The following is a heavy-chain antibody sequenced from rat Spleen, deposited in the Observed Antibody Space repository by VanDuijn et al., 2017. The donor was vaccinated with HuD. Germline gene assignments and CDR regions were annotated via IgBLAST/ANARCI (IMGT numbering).Heavy chain of an antibody. CDR2: IWGDGST. CDR1: GFSLTSYD. CDR3: ARSYYGGPDY. D-gene: IGHD1-11*01. Sequence: QVRLKESGPGLVQPSQTLSVTCTVSGFSLTSYDVNWVRQPPGKGLEWMGGIWGDGSTAYNSALKSRLSISRDTSKNQVFLKRNSLQSEDTTTYYCARSYYGGPDYWGQGVMVTVSS. J-gene: IGHJ2*01. V-gene: IGHV2-45*01.